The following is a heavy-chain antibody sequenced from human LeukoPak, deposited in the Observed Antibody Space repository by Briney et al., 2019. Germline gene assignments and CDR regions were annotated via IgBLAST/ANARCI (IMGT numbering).Heavy chain of an antibody. Sequence: SETLSLTCTVSGGSISCYYWSWLRQPPGKGLEWIGYIYYSGSTNYNPSLKSRVTISVDTSKNQFSLKLSSVTAADTAVYYCARITGTTYYFDYWGQGTLVTVSS. CDR3: ARITGTTYYFDY. CDR1: GGSISCYY. D-gene: IGHD1-20*01. V-gene: IGHV4-59*01. CDR2: IYYSGST. J-gene: IGHJ4*02.